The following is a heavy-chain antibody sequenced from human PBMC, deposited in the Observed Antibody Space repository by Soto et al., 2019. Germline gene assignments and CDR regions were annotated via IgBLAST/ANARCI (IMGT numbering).Heavy chain of an antibody. J-gene: IGHJ4*01. V-gene: IGHV4-30-4*01. Sequence: QVQLQESGPGLVRPSQTLSLTCSVSGASISNTDYYWSWIRQPPGKALEWVGFISYTGKAYHNASLRSPLSMSVDTPKVHISLNPTSVSAADSAIYYSAREGPKPAILTRFDHWGPGMLVTVSS. CDR1: GASISNTDYY. CDR2: ISYTGKA. CDR3: AREGPKPAILTRFDH. D-gene: IGHD2-2*01.